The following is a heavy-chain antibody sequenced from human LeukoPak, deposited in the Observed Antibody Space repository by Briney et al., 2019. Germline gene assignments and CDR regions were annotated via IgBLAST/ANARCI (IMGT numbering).Heavy chain of an antibody. CDR1: GFTFSSYS. J-gene: IGHJ5*02. CDR3: ARSVVGWFDP. CDR2: ISSSSSYI. V-gene: IGHV3-21*01. D-gene: IGHD2-15*01. Sequence: PGGSLRLSCAASGFTFSSYSMNWVRQAPGKGLEWVSSISSSSSYIYYADSVKGRFTISRDNAKNSLYLQMNSRRAEDTAVYCCARSVVGWFDPWGQGTLVTVSS.